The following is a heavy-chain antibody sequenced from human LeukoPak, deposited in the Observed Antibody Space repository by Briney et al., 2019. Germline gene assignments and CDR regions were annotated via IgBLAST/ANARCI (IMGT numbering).Heavy chain of an antibody. Sequence: GGSLRLSCAASGFTISGFWMHRVRQVPGEGLVWVARMNSAGTTINYADSVKGRFTISRDNVRNTLHLQMNNLSLEDTAVYFCIREVQVRASASLGLWGRGTLVTVS. CDR2: MNSAGTTI. D-gene: IGHD1-1*01. J-gene: IGHJ4*01. V-gene: IGHV3-74*01. CDR1: GFTISGFW. CDR3: IREVQVRASASLGL.